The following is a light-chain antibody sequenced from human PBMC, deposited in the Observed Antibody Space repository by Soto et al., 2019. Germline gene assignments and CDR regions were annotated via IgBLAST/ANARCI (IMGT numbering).Light chain of an antibody. Sequence: DIQMTQSPSILSASVGDSVTITCRASQSISGWLAWYQQKPGKAPKLLISKASTLESGVPSRFSGSGSGTEFTLTISSLQLDDFATYYCQQYNSYSLTFGQGTKVEI. CDR1: QSISGW. CDR2: KAS. CDR3: QQYNSYSLT. J-gene: IGKJ1*01. V-gene: IGKV1-5*03.